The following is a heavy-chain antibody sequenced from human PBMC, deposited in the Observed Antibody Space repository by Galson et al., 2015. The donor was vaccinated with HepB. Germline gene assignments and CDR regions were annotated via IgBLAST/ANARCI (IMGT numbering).Heavy chain of an antibody. D-gene: IGHD3-3*01. J-gene: IGHJ6*02. Sequence: SVKVSCKASGYTFTSYAMHWVRQAPGQRLEWMGWINAGNGNTKYSQKFQGRVTITRDTSASTAYMELSSLRSEDTAVYYCARAAPRITIFGVANYGMDVWGQGTTVTVSS. CDR3: ARAAPRITIFGVANYGMDV. CDR2: INAGNGNT. V-gene: IGHV1-3*01. CDR1: GYTFTSYA.